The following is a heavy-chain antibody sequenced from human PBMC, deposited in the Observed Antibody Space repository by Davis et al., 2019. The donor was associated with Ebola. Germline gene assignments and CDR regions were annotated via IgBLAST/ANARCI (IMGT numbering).Heavy chain of an antibody. CDR1: GFTFSSYT. CDR2: IRASGGYT. V-gene: IGHV3-23*01. D-gene: IGHD2-15*01. Sequence: PGGSLRLSCTASGFTFSSYTMDWVRQAPGKGLEWVSAIRASGGYTYYADSVKGRFTVSRDNSKNTLYLQMNSLRAEDTAVYYCAKDGDLGHCSGDRCSSNLQPDYWGQGTLVTVSS. J-gene: IGHJ4*02. CDR3: AKDGDLGHCSGDRCSSNLQPDY.